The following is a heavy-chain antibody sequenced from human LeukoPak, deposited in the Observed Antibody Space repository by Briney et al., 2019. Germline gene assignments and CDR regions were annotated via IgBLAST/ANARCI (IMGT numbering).Heavy chain of an antibody. J-gene: IGHJ4*02. Sequence: GRSLRLSCAASGFTFDDYAMHWVRQAPGKGLEWVSGISWNSGSIGYADSVKGRFTISRDNAKNSLYLQMNSLRAEDTALYYCARDRSGSYYIRYFDYWGQGTLVTVSS. CDR2: ISWNSGSI. CDR3: ARDRSGSYYIRYFDY. V-gene: IGHV3-9*01. D-gene: IGHD1-26*01. CDR1: GFTFDDYA.